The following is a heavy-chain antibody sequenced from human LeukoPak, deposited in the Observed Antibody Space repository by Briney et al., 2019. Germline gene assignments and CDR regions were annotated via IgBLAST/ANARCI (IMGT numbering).Heavy chain of an antibody. CDR3: ARHISDYGGSPHRAFDI. Sequence: PSETLSLTCLVASGSVSSYYWTWIRQPPGEGLEWIVYIYHTGSNNYRPSLKRRVTMYVDTSKNQFSLKLSSVTAADTAVYFCARHISDYGGSPHRAFDIWGQGTMVTVSS. CDR1: SGSVSSYY. J-gene: IGHJ3*02. V-gene: IGHV4-59*08. D-gene: IGHD4-23*01. CDR2: IYHTGSN.